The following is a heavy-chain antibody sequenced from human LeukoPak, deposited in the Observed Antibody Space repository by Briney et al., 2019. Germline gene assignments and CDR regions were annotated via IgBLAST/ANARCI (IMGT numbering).Heavy chain of an antibody. CDR2: INTDGSST. D-gene: IGHD1-26*01. CDR3: ASPSGSYGWWAFDI. V-gene: IGHV3-74*03. CDR1: GFTFSRNW. Sequence: GGSLRLSCAASGFTFSRNWMHWVRQAPGKGLVWVSRINTDGSSTTYADSVKGRFTISRDNAKNTLYLQMNSQRADDTAVYYCASPSGSYGWWAFDIWGQGTMVTVSS. J-gene: IGHJ3*02.